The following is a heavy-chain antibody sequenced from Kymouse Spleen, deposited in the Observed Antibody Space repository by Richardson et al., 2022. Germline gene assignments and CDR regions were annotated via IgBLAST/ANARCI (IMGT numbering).Heavy chain of an antibody. V-gene: IGHV3-30*18. CDR3: AKANDFWSGYLDY. CDR2: ISYDGSNK. CDR1: GFTFSSYG. D-gene: IGHD3-3*01. Sequence: QVQLVESGGGVVQPGRSLRLSCAASGFTFSSYGMHWVRQAPGKGLEWVAVISYDGSNKYYADSVKGRFTISRDNSKNTLYLQMNSLRAEDTAVYYCAKANDFWSGYLDYWGQGTLVTVSS. J-gene: IGHJ4*02.